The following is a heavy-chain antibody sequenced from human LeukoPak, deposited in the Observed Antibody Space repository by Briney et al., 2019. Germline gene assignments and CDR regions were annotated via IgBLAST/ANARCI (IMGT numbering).Heavy chain of an antibody. J-gene: IGHJ5*02. CDR3: ARDPSSGWYLKGWFDP. CDR1: GYTFTSYY. V-gene: IGHV1-46*01. Sequence: ASVKVSCKASGYTFTSYYMHWVRQAPGQGLEWMGIINPSGGSTSYAQKFQGRVTMTRDMSTSTVYMELNSLRAEDTAVYYCARDPSSGWYLKGWFDPWGQGTLVTVSS. D-gene: IGHD6-19*01. CDR2: INPSGGST.